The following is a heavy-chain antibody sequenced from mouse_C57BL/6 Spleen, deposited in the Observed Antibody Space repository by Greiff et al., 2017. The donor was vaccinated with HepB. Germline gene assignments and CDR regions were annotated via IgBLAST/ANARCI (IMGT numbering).Heavy chain of an antibody. CDR2: INPSTGGT. J-gene: IGHJ1*03. V-gene: IGHV1-42*01. Sequence: EVQLKQSGPELVKPGASVKISCKASGYSFTGYYMNWVKQSPEKSLEWIGEINPSTGGTTYNQKFKAKATLTVDKSSSTAYMQLKSLTSEDSAVYYCARSELGQYFDVWGTGTTVTVSS. D-gene: IGHD4-1*01. CDR1: GYSFTGYY. CDR3: ARSELGQYFDV.